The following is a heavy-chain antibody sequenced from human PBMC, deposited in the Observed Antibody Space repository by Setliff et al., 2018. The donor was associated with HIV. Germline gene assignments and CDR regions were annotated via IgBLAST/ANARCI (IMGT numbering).Heavy chain of an antibody. Sequence: ETLSLTCAVSGYSISSGYYWGWIRQPPGKGLEWIGSIYHSGSTYYNPSLKSRVTISVDTSKNQFSLKLSSVTAADTAVYYCARGEKGSTVAARGDYFDYWGQGTLVTVSS. J-gene: IGHJ4*02. V-gene: IGHV4-38-2*01. CDR3: ARGEKGSTVAARGDYFDY. D-gene: IGHD6-6*01. CDR1: GYSISSGYY. CDR2: IYHSGST.